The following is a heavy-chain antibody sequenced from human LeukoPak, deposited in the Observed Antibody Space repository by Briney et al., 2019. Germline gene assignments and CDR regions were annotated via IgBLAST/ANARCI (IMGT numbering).Heavy chain of an antibody. D-gene: IGHD2-15*01. J-gene: IGHJ2*01. Sequence: SETLSLTCTVSGGSISSYYWSWIRQPPGKGLEWIGYIYYSGSTNYNPSLKSRVTISVDTSKNQFSLKLSSVTAADTAVYYCARGLLDWYFDLWGRGTLVTVSS. CDR1: GGSISSYY. CDR2: IYYSGST. CDR3: ARGLLDWYFDL. V-gene: IGHV4-59*01.